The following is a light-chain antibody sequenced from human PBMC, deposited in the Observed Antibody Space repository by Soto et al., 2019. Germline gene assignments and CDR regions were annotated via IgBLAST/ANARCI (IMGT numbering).Light chain of an antibody. J-gene: IGKJ2*01. V-gene: IGKV1-5*01. CDR3: QQYRT. CDR2: DAS. Sequence: DIQMTQSPSTLSASVGDRVTITCRASQSISSWLAWYQQKPGKAPKLLLYDASSLESGVPSRFSGSASGTEFTLTISSLQPDDFATYYCQQYRTFGQGTKLEIK. CDR1: QSISSW.